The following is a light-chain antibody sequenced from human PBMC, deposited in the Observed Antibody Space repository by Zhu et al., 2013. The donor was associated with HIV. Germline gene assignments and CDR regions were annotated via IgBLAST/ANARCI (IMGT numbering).Light chain of an antibody. CDR2: GAS. CDR1: ESVGGN. CDR3: QQYTDWPPLT. V-gene: IGKV3-15*01. J-gene: IGKJ4*01. Sequence: DIVLTQSPASLSVSPGERATLSCRASESVGGNLAWYQQRPGQAVRLLIHGASTRATGIPPRFSGSGSGTEFTLSISSFQSEDSAIYYCQQYTDWPPLTFGGGTKVEIK.